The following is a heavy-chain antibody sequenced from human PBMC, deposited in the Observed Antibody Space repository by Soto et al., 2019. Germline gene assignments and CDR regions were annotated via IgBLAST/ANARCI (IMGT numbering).Heavy chain of an antibody. CDR3: ARDPSDYYYDSSGYFRGAFDI. CDR2: IIPIFGTA. V-gene: IGHV1-69*13. CDR1: GGTFSSYA. Sequence: SVKVSCKASGGTFSSYAISWVRQAPGQGLEWMGGIIPIFGTANYAQKFQGRVTITADESTSTAYMELSSLRSEDTAVYYCARDPSDYYYDSSGYFRGAFDIWGQGTMVTVSS. D-gene: IGHD3-22*01. J-gene: IGHJ3*02.